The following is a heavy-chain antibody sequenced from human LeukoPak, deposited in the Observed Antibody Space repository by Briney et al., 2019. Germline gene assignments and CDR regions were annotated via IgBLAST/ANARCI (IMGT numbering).Heavy chain of an antibody. CDR3: ARGGDSYGHLFGY. CDR2: INHSGST. CDR1: GGSFSGYY. V-gene: IGHV4-34*01. Sequence: PSETLSLTCAVYGGSFSGYYWSWIRQPPGKGLEWIGEINHSGSTNYNPSLKSRVTISVDTSKNQFSLKLSSVTAADTAVYYCARGGDSYGHLFGYWGQGTLVTVSS. J-gene: IGHJ4*02. D-gene: IGHD5-18*01.